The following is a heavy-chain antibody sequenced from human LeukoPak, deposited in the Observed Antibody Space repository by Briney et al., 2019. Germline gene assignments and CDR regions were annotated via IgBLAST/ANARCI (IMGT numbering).Heavy chain of an antibody. D-gene: IGHD2-2*01. CDR1: GGSISSYY. Sequence: SETLSLTWTVSGGSISSYYWSWIRQPPGKGLEWIGYIYYSGSTNYNPSLKSRVTISVDTSKNQFSLKLSSVTAADTAVYYCARIPVDRYCSSTSCYYFDYWGQGTLVTVSS. CDR3: ARIPVDRYCSSTSCYYFDY. CDR2: IYYSGST. J-gene: IGHJ4*02. V-gene: IGHV4-59*01.